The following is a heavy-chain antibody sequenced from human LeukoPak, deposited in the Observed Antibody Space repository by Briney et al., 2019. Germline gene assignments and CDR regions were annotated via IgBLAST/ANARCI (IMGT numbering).Heavy chain of an antibody. Sequence: SEPLSLPCTVSGGSISSYYWSWIRQPAGKGLEWIGRIYTSGSTNYNPSLKSRVTMSVDTSKNQFSLRLSSVNAADTAVYFCAREGTSGGLNWLDHWGQGTLVTVSS. J-gene: IGHJ5*02. CDR3: AREGTSGGLNWLDH. D-gene: IGHD3-10*01. V-gene: IGHV4-4*07. CDR1: GGSISSYY. CDR2: IYTSGST.